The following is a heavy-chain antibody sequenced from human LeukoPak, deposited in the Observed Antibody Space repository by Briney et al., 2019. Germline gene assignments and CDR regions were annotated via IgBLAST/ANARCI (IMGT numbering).Heavy chain of an antibody. CDR2: ISSSGSTI. CDR3: ARDGDYDFWSGYYDY. CDR1: GFTFKNAW. Sequence: PGGSLRLSCEASGFTFKNAWMIWVRQAPGKGLEWVSYISSSGSTIYYADSVKGRFTISRDNAKNSLYLQMNSLRAEDRAVYYCARDGDYDFWSGYYDYWGQGTLVTVSS. V-gene: IGHV3-11*04. D-gene: IGHD3-3*01. J-gene: IGHJ4*02.